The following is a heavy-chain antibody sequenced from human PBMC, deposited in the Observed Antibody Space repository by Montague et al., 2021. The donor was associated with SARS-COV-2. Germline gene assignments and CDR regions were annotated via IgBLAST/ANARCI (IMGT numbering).Heavy chain of an antibody. CDR2: MNHSGCT. CDR3: ARGAPTISMIVVVFTGAGWYFDL. Sequence: SETLSLTCAVPARWIGACYSGGVRKSPGMKLGYNGKMNHSGCTNYNPSLKSRVTISVDTSKNQFSLKLSSVTAADTAVYYCARGAPTISMIVVVFTGAGWYFDLWGRGTLVTVSS. D-gene: IGHD3-22*01. V-gene: IGHV4-34*01. J-gene: IGHJ2*01. CDR1: ARWIGACY.